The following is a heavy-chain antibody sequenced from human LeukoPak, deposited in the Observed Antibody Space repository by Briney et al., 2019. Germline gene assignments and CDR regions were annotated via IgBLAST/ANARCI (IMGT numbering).Heavy chain of an antibody. J-gene: IGHJ4*02. D-gene: IGHD6-19*01. Sequence: KVSCKASGYTFTGYYIHWVRPAPGQGLEWMGWINPNSGGTNYAQKFQGRVTMTRDTSISTAYMELSRLRSDDTAVYYCARGTFTDSGFDYWGQGTLVTVSS. CDR2: INPNSGGT. V-gene: IGHV1-2*02. CDR1: GYTFTGYY. CDR3: ARGTFTDSGFDY.